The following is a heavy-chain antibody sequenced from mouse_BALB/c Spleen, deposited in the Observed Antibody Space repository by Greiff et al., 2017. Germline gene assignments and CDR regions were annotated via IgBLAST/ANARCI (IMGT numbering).Heavy chain of an antibody. CDR3: TVWLRRRGFAY. CDR1: GYTFTSYW. J-gene: IGHJ3*01. D-gene: IGHD2-2*01. V-gene: IGHV1S22*01. Sequence: LQQPGSELVRPGASVKLSCKASGYTFTSYWMHWVKQRPGQGLEWIGNIYPGSGSTNYDEKFKSKATLTVDTSSSTAYMQLSSLTSEDSAVYYCTVWLRRRGFAYWGQGTLVTVSA. CDR2: IYPGSGST.